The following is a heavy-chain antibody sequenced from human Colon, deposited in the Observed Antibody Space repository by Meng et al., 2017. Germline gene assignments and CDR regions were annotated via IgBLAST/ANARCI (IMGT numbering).Heavy chain of an antibody. V-gene: IGHV4-31*03. J-gene: IGHJ4*02. CDR2: IYHSGTT. D-gene: IGHD4-17*01. Sequence: QVQPQASGPGLVKPSQTLSLTCTVSGGSISSGGYYWTWIRQHPGKGLEWIGYIYHSGTTYYNPSLKSRVTISVDTSENQFSLNLRSVTAADTAVYFCARTLRDYGKIDYWGQGTLVTVSS. CDR1: GGSISSGGYY. CDR3: ARTLRDYGKIDY.